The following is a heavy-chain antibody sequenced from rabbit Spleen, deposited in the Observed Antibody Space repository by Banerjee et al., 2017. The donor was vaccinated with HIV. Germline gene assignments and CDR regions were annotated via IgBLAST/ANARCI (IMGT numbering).Heavy chain of an antibody. D-gene: IGHD1-1*01. Sequence: QSLEESGGDLVKPGASLTLTCIASGGSFSGDSYMCWVRQAPGEWPEWIACIDAGSSGFTSRAAREKGRSTPTTPPSPSVSLQMASQTPAGPATYFRVRDTKSLDIGMERGGQGT. CDR1: GGSFSGDSY. CDR3: VRDTKSLDIGMER. CDR2: IDAGSSGFT. J-gene: IGHJ6*01. V-gene: IGHV1S40*01.